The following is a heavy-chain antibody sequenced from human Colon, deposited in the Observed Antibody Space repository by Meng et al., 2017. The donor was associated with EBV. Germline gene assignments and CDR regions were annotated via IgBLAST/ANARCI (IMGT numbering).Heavy chain of an antibody. D-gene: IGHD3-22*01. CDR3: ARGDYYDSSGLDY. CDR2: INTNTGNP. CDR1: GYTFTSFA. V-gene: IGHV7-4-1*02. J-gene: IGHJ4*02. Sequence: VQVVPSGVKLKKPGASGNVSCKASGYTFTSFAMNWVRQSPGKGLEWMGWINTNTGNPTYAQGFTGRFVFSLDTSGSTAYLQISSLKAEDTAVYYCARGDYYDSSGLDYRGQGTLVTVSS.